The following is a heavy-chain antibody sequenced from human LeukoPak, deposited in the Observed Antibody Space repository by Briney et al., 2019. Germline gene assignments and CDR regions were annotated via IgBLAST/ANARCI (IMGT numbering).Heavy chain of an antibody. Sequence: ASVKVSCKASGYTFTSYAMHWVRQAPGQRLEWMGWINAGNGNTKYSQKFQGRVTITRDTSASTAYMELSSLRSEDTAVYYCARDRQSGSYYGEVSSLDWFDPWGQGTLVTVSS. CDR2: INAGNGNT. CDR3: ARDRQSGSYYGEVSSLDWFDP. CDR1: GYTFTSYA. J-gene: IGHJ5*02. D-gene: IGHD1-26*01. V-gene: IGHV1-3*01.